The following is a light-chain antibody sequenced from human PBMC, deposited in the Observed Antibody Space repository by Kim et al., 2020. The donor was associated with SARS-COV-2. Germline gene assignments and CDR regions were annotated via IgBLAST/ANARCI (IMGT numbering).Light chain of an antibody. J-gene: IGLJ2*01. CDR2: LNTDGSH. Sequence: ASIKLACTLSGGPSSYAITWHHQQPEKGPRYLMKLNTDGSHSKGDGIPDRFSGSSSGAERYLTISSLQSEDEADYYCQTWGTGPVFGGGTQLTVL. CDR1: GGPSSYA. CDR3: QTWGTGPV. V-gene: IGLV4-69*01.